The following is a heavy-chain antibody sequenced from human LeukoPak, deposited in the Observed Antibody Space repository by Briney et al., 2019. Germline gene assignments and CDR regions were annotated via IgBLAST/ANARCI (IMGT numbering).Heavy chain of an antibody. CDR2: IIPIFGTA. CDR3: ATNYYGSGGVFDY. J-gene: IGHJ4*02. CDR1: GGTFISYD. Sequence: SVKVSCKGSGGTFISYDISWVRQAPGQGLEWMGRIIPIFGTANYAQKFQGRVTITTDDSTSTAYMELSSLRSEDTAVYYCATNYYGSGGVFDYWGQGTLVTVSS. V-gene: IGHV1-69*05. D-gene: IGHD3-10*01.